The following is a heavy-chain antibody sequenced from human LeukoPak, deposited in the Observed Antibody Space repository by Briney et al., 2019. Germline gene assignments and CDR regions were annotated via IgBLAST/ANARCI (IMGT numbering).Heavy chain of an antibody. D-gene: IGHD5-18*01. J-gene: IGHJ4*02. V-gene: IGHV4-34*01. Sequence: SETLSLTCAVYGGSFSGYYWSWIRQPPGKGLEWIGEINHSGSTNYNPSLKSRVSISVDTSKNQFSLKLSSVAAADTAVYYCARQLWDRPFDYWGQGTLVTVSS. CDR2: INHSGST. CDR1: GGSFSGYY. CDR3: ARQLWDRPFDY.